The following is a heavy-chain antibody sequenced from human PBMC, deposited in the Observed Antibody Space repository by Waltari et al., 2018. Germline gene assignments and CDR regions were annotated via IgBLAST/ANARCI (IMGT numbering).Heavy chain of an antibody. J-gene: IGHJ4*02. D-gene: IGHD3-10*01. CDR2: ISFDGNNI. V-gene: IGHV3-30*01. CDR1: GISVSSYA. CDR3: ARDGHSYFYGSWSDY. Sequence: QVQLVESGGGVVQPGKSLTLSCEVSGISVSSYAMHWVRQAPGKGLDRVAVISFDGNNIYFADSVKGRFTINRDNSKNTLSLQMNSLTPEDTAIYYCARDGHSYFYGSWSDYWGQGTLVTVSS.